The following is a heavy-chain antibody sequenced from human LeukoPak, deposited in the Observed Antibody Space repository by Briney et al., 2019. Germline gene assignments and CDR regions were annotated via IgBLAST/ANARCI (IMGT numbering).Heavy chain of an antibody. CDR2: INHSGST. CDR1: GGSISSYY. D-gene: IGHD6-19*01. V-gene: IGHV4-34*01. J-gene: IGHJ4*02. Sequence: SETLSLTCTVSGGSISSYYWSWIRQPPGKGLEWIGEINHSGSTNYNPSLKSRVTISVDTSKNQFSLKLSSVTAADTAVYYCARGRGGYSSGWYHDYWGQGTLVTVSS. CDR3: ARGRGGYSSGWYHDY.